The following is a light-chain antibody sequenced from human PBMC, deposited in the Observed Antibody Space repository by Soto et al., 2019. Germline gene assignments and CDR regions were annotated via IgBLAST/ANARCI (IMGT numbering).Light chain of an antibody. CDR2: NAS. J-gene: IGKJ1*01. V-gene: IGKV3-20*01. CDR3: QQYGRSPPWT. Sequence: EIVLTQSPGTLSLSPGERATLSCRASQSVSSSYLAWYQQKPGQAPRLLIYNASNRATGIPARFSGSGSGTDFTLTISRLEPEDFAVYYCQQYGRSPPWTFGQGTKVDIK. CDR1: QSVSSSY.